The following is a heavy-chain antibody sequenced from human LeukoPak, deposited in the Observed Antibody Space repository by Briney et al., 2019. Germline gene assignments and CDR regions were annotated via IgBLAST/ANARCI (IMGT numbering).Heavy chain of an antibody. J-gene: IGHJ4*02. CDR1: GFTFNEYY. CDR3: ARNPGPGTLDN. Sequence: GASLRLSCAASGFTFNEYYMSWIRQAPGKGLEWVSFISSSGGHTNYADSVKGRFTISRDNANNSLYLKMNSLRAEDTAVYYCARNPGPGTLDNWGQGTLVTVSS. CDR2: ISSSGGHT. D-gene: IGHD6-13*01. V-gene: IGHV3-11*06.